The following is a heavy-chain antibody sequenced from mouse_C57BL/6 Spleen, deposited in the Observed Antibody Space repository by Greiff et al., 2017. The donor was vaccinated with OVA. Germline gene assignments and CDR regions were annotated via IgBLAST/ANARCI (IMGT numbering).Heavy chain of an antibody. Sequence: FQLHQSGPELVKPGASVKISCKASGYSFTGYYMNWVKQSPEKSLEWIGEINPSTGGTTYNQKFKAKATLTVDKSSSTAYMQLKSLTSEDSAVYYCARKFERSDYWGQGTTLTVSS. CDR3: ARKFERSDY. J-gene: IGHJ2*01. CDR2: INPSTGGT. V-gene: IGHV1-42*01. CDR1: GYSFTGYY.